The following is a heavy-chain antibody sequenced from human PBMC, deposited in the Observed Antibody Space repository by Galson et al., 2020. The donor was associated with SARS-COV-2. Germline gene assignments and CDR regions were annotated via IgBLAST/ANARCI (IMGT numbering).Heavy chain of an antibody. CDR2: ISGSGSAT. D-gene: IGHD3-22*01. Sequence: ETLSLTCAASGFTFSSYAMNWLRQAPGKGLEWVSGISGSGSATYYAGSVKGRFTISRDNSQNTLYLQMNGLRAEDMAIYYCAKRHRDSSGFDYWGQGARVTVSS. V-gene: IGHV3-23*01. CDR3: AKRHRDSSGFDY. J-gene: IGHJ4*02. CDR1: GFTFSSYA.